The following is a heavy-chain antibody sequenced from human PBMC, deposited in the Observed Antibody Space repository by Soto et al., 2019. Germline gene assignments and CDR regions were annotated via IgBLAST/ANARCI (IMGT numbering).Heavy chain of an antibody. V-gene: IGHV4-34*01. J-gene: IGHJ5*02. Sequence: SETLSLTCAVYGGSFSGYYWSWIRQPPGKGLEWIGEINHSGSTNYNPSLKSRVTISVDTSKNQFSLKLSSVTAADTAVYYCARCSVENWFDPWGQRTLVTVSS. CDR2: INHSGST. CDR1: GGSFSGYY. D-gene: IGHD2-15*01. CDR3: ARCSVENWFDP.